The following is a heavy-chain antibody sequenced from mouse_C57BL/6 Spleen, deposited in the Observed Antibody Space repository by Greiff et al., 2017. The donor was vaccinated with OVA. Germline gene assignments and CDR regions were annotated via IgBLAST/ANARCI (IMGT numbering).Heavy chain of an antibody. J-gene: IGHJ3*01. CDR3: ARFYGYDGEFAY. V-gene: IGHV1-81*01. D-gene: IGHD2-2*01. CDR1: GYTFTSYG. Sequence: QVQLQQSGAELARPGASVKLSCKASGYTFTSYGISWVKQRTGQGLEWIGEIYPRSGNTYYNEKFKGKATLTADKSSSTAYMELRSLTSEDSAVYFCARFYGYDGEFAYWGQGTLVTVSA. CDR2: IYPRSGNT.